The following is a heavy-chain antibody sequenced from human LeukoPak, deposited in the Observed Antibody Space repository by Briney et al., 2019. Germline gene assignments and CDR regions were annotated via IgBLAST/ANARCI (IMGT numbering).Heavy chain of an antibody. Sequence: PGGSLRLSCAASGFTFSSYAMHWVRQAPGKGLEWVAVISYDGSNKYYADSVKGRFTISRDNSKNTLYLQMNSLRAEDTAVYYCAMGPPVAGTVTDYWGQGTLVTVSS. V-gene: IGHV3-30*14. D-gene: IGHD6-19*01. CDR3: AMGPPVAGTVTDY. CDR2: ISYDGSNK. CDR1: GFTFSSYA. J-gene: IGHJ4*02.